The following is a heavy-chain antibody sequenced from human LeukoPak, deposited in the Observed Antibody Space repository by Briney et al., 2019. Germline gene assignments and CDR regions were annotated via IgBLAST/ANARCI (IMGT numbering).Heavy chain of an antibody. D-gene: IGHD3-3*01. CDR3: AKEHDYSNAAPEWGFDS. CDR2: ISGSSSHT. CDR1: GFIFSIYA. J-gene: IGHJ4*02. V-gene: IGHV3-23*01. Sequence: PGGSLRLSCAASGFIFSIYAMSWVRQAPGKGLEWVSGISGSSSHTMDADSVRGRFTISRDNTRNTLYLHMNSLRAEDTALYYCAKEHDYSNAAPEWGFDSWGQGTLVTVSS.